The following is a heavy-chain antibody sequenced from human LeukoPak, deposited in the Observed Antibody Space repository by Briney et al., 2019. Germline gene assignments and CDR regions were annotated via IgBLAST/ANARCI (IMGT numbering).Heavy chain of an antibody. J-gene: IGHJ3*02. CDR2: INWNGGST. CDR1: GFTFDDYG. Sequence: VGSLRLSCAASGFTFDDYGMSWVRQAPGKGLEWGSGINWNGGSTGYADSVKGRFTISRDNAKNSLYLQMNSLRAEDTALYHRARDGNWEQWLVQDIWGQGTMVTVSS. V-gene: IGHV3-20*01. CDR3: ARDGNWEQWLVQDI. D-gene: IGHD6-19*01.